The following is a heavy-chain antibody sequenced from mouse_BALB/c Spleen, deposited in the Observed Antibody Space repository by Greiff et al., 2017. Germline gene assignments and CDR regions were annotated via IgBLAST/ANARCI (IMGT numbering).Heavy chain of an antibody. D-gene: IGHD1-1*01. J-gene: IGHJ2*01. V-gene: IGHV1-63*01. CDR3: ARDLYYYGSSYDY. CDR1: GYAFTNYW. Sequence: HVKQSGAELVRPGTSVKISCKASGYAFTNYWLGWVKQRPGHGLEWIGDIYPGSGNTYYNEKFKGKATLTADKSSSTAYMHLSSLTSEDSAVYFCARDLYYYGSSYDYWGQGTTLTVSS. CDR2: IYPGSGNT.